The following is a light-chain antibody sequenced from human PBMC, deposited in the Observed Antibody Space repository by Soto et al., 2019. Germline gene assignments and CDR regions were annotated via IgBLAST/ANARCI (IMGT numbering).Light chain of an antibody. Sequence: QSALTQPASVSGSPGQSITISCTGTSSDVGGYSYVSWYQQHPVKTPKLMIYEVSNLPSGVSHRFSGSKSGNTSSLTISGLQTEDEADYYCSSFLSITREVFGGGTKLTVL. V-gene: IGLV2-14*01. CDR3: SSFLSITREV. CDR2: EVS. CDR1: SSDVGGYSY. J-gene: IGLJ2*01.